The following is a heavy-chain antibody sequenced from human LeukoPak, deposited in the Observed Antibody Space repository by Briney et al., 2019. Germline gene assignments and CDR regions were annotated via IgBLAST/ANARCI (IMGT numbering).Heavy chain of an antibody. D-gene: IGHD3-10*01. J-gene: IGHJ4*02. CDR3: ARSRYYGSGSYF. V-gene: IGHV3-66*01. Sequence: GGSLRLSCAASGFTVSSNYMSWVRQAPGKGLEWVSVIYSGGSTYYADSVRGGFTISRDNSKNTLYLQMNSLRAEDTAVYYCARSRYYGSGSYFWGQGTLVTVSS. CDR1: GFTVSSNY. CDR2: IYSGGST.